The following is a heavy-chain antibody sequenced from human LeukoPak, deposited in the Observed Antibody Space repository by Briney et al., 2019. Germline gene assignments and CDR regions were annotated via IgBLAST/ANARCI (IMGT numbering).Heavy chain of an antibody. CDR3: ARSPTVTSRVGFDY. CDR1: GFTFSSYA. V-gene: IGHV3-64*01. Sequence: GGSLRLSCAASGFTFSSYAMHWVRQAPGKGLEYVSAISSNGGSTYYVNSVKGRFTISRDNSKNTLYLQMGSLRAEDMAVYYCARSPTVTSRVGFDYWGQGTLVTVSS. D-gene: IGHD4-11*01. J-gene: IGHJ4*02. CDR2: ISSNGGST.